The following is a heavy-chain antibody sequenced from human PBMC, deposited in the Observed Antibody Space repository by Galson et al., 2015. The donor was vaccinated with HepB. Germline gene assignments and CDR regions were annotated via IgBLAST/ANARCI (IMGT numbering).Heavy chain of an antibody. CDR3: ARGLESDFWTGYYQGAAFDY. D-gene: IGHD3/OR15-3a*01. Sequence: SLRLSCAASGFTFSDYYMSWIRQAPGKGLEWVSYISPSTIYTNYADSVRGRFTISRDNANNSLFLQMNSLRAEDTAVYYCARGLESDFWTGYYQGAAFDYWGLGTLVTVSP. J-gene: IGHJ4*02. CDR2: ISPSTIYT. CDR1: GFTFSDYY. V-gene: IGHV3-11*06.